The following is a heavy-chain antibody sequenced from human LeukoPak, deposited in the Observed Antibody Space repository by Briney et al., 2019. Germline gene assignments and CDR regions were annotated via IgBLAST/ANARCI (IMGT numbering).Heavy chain of an antibody. CDR3: AEEVGDTYPTFDY. D-gene: IGHD1-26*01. J-gene: IGHJ4*02. CDR1: GFTFSSYA. CDR2: ISGSGGGT. V-gene: IGHV3-23*01. Sequence: GGSLRLSCAASGFTFSSYAMTWVRQAPGKGLEWVSAISGSGGGTYYADSVKGRFTISRDNSKNTLYLQMNSLRADDTALYYCAEEVGDTYPTFDYWGQGTLVTVSS.